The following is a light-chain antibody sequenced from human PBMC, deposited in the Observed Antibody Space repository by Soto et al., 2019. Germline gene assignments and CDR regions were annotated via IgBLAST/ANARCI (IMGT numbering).Light chain of an antibody. CDR1: HSVSSN. J-gene: IGKJ5*01. CDR2: GAS. Sequence: EIVMTQSPATLSVSPGERATLSCRASHSVSSNLAWYQQKPGQTPSLLIYGASTRATGIPDRFSGSGSGTEFTLTISSLQSEDFAVYYCQQYNNWLPITFGQGTRLEI. V-gene: IGKV3D-15*01. CDR3: QQYNNWLPIT.